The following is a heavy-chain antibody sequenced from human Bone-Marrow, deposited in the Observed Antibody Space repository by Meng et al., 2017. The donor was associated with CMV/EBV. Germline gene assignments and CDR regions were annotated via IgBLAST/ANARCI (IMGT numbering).Heavy chain of an antibody. CDR1: GFTFSSYS. V-gene: IGHV3-21*01. CDR2: ISSSSSYI. Sequence: GGSLRLSCAASGFTFSSYSMNWVRQAPGKGLEWVSSISSSSSYIYYADSVKGRFAISRDNAKNSLYLQMNSLRAEDTAVYYCASAVVPAATYYYYYGMDVWGQGPTVTVYS. CDR3: ASAVVPAATYYYYYGMDV. J-gene: IGHJ6*01. D-gene: IGHD2-2*01.